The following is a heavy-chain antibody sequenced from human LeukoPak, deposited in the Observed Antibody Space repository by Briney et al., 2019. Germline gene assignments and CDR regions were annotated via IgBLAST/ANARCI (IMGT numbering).Heavy chain of an antibody. D-gene: IGHD6-13*01. CDR3: ATNSGCWYRF. Sequence: GGSLRLSCVASGFTFSNSDMHWVRQAPGKGLEYVSAITYDGGKTYYANSVKGRFTVSRDNSKNTLYLQMGSLRLEDMAVYYCATNSGCWYRFWGHGTMVTVSS. CDR1: GFTFSNSD. V-gene: IGHV3-64*01. J-gene: IGHJ3*01. CDR2: ITYDGGKT.